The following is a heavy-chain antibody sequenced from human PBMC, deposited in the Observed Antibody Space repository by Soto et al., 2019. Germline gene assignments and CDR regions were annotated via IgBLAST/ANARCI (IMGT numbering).Heavy chain of an antibody. CDR3: ARASRRGYSGYGP. CDR2: INHSGST. V-gene: IGHV4-34*01. D-gene: IGHD5-12*01. Sequence: QVQLQQWGAGLLKPSETLSLTCAVYGGSFSGYYWSWIRQPPGKGLEWIGEINHSGSTNYNPSLKSRVTISVDTSKNQFSLKLSSVTAADTAVYYCARASRRGYSGYGPWGQGTLVTVSS. CDR1: GGSFSGYY. J-gene: IGHJ4*02.